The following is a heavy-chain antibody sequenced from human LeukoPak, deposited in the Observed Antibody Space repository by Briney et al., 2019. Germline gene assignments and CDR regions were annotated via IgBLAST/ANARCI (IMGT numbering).Heavy chain of an antibody. J-gene: IGHJ6*02. CDR1: GGSISSGGYS. D-gene: IGHD4-23*01. CDR3: ARAGLRWYIYYYGMDV. V-gene: IGHV4-30-2*01. CDR2: IYHSGST. Sequence: PSQTLSLTCAVSGGSISSGGYSWSWIRQPPGKGLEWIGYIYHSGSTYYNPSLKSRVTISVDRSKNQFSLKLSSVTAADTAVYYCARAGLRWYIYYYGMDVWGQGTTVTVSS.